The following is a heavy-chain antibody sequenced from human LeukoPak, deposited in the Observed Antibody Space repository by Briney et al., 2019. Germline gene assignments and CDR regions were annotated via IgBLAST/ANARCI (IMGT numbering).Heavy chain of an antibody. J-gene: IGHJ4*02. Sequence: GGSLRLSCAASGFTVSSRDMTWVRQAPGKGLEWVSIISSGGDTYYADSVKGRFTISRDTSRDTLDLRMNSLRVEDTAVYYCARVTRKDQLFFDHWGQGTLVTVSS. CDR1: GFTVSSRD. D-gene: IGHD2-2*01. V-gene: IGHV3-66*02. CDR2: ISSGGDT. CDR3: ARVTRKDQLFFDH.